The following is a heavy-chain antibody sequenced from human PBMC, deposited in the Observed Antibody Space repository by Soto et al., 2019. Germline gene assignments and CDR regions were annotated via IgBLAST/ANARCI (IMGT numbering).Heavy chain of an antibody. D-gene: IGHD6-6*01. CDR1: GFSFTSYI. CDR2: ISYDGRNE. J-gene: IGHJ4*02. CDR3: ANLLGAAPGFDY. Sequence: PGGSLRLSCAASGFSFTSYIMHWVRQAPGKGLEWVAAISYDGRNEGYLESVRGRFTISRDNSKNTLYLQMNSLRAEDTAVYYCANLLGAAPGFDYWGQGTLVTVSS. V-gene: IGHV3-30*04.